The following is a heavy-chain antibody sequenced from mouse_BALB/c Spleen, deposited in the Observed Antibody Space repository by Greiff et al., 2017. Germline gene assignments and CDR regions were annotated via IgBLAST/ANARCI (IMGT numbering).Heavy chain of an antibody. D-gene: IGHD2-1*01. CDR2: IWAGGST. CDR3: ARALYGNYWFAY. V-gene: IGHV2-9*02. CDR1: GFSLTSYG. J-gene: IGHJ3*01. Sequence: VKLMESGPGLVAPSQSLSITCTVSGFSLTSYGVHWVRQPPGKGLEWLGVIWAGGSTNYNSALMSRLSISKDNSKSQVFLKMNSLQTDDTAMYYCARALYGNYWFAYWGQGTLVTVSA.